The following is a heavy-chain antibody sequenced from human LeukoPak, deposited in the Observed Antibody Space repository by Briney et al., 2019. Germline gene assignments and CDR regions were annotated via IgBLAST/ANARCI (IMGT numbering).Heavy chain of an antibody. V-gene: IGHV6-1*01. J-gene: IGHJ4*02. CDR1: GDSVSSSSAV. Sequence: SQTLSLTCAVSGDSVSSSSAVWNWIRQSPSRGLEWLGRTYYRSKWHNEYAESVKSRISITSDTSKNQFSLQLNSVTPEDTAEYYCAGTTDYSSFLAFWGQGTLVTVSS. D-gene: IGHD4-11*01. CDR3: AGTTDYSSFLAF. CDR2: TYYRSKWHN.